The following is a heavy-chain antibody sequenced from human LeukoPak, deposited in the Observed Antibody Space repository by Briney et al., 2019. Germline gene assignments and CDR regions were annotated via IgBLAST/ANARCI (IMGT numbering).Heavy chain of an antibody. Sequence: GGSLRLSCAASGFIFSSYAMLWVRQAPGKGLEWVAVISYDGSNKYYADSVKGRFTIFRVNSKNTLYLQMNSQRAEDTAVYYCARDGNLRSSGWYVAQPPGYYFDYWGQGTLVSVSS. D-gene: IGHD6-19*01. CDR1: GFIFSSYA. CDR3: ARDGNLRSSGWYVAQPPGYYFDY. J-gene: IGHJ4*02. CDR2: ISYDGSNK. V-gene: IGHV3-30-3*01.